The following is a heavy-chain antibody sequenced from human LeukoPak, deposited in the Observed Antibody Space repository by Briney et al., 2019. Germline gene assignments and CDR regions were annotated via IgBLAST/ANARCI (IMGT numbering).Heavy chain of an antibody. J-gene: IGHJ4*02. V-gene: IGHV1-2*02. CDR2: INPNSGGT. Sequence: AASVKVSCKASGYTFTGYYMHWVRQAPGQGLEWMGWINPNSGGTNYAQKFQGRVTMTRDTSISTAYMELSRLRSDDTAVYYCARDHFDFWSGYSATYFDYWGQGTLVTVSS. CDR3: ARDHFDFWSGYSATYFDY. D-gene: IGHD3-3*01. CDR1: GYTFTGYY.